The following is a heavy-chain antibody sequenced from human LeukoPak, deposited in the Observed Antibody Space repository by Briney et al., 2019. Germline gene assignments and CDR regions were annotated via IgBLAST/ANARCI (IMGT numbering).Heavy chain of an antibody. CDR3: AKAPYSLTYYFDY. J-gene: IGHJ4*02. CDR2: ISGGGDST. CDR1: GFTFSSYA. D-gene: IGHD5-18*01. V-gene: IGHV3-23*01. Sequence: GGSLRLSCAASGFTFSSYAMSWVRQAPGKGLEWVSSISGGGDSTYYADSVKGRFTISRDNSKNTLYLQMNSLRAEGTAVYYCAKAPYSLTYYFDYWGQGTLVTVSS.